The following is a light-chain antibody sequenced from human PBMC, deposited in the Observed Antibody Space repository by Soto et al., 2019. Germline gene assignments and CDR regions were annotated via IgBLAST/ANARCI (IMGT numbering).Light chain of an antibody. CDR1: SSDVGGYNY. J-gene: IGLJ1*01. CDR3: SSYTSSSTYV. V-gene: IGLV2-14*01. CDR2: DVS. Sequence: QSALTQPASVSGPPGQSITISCTGTSSDVGGYNYVSWYQQHPGKAPKLMIYDVSNRPSGVSSRFSGAKSGNTASLTISGLQAEDEADYYCSSYTSSSTYVFGPGTKLTV.